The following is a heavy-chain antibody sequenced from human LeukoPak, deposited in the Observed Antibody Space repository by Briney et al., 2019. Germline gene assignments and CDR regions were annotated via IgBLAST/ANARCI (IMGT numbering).Heavy chain of an antibody. J-gene: IGHJ4*02. V-gene: IGHV3-30*03. Sequence: GGSLRPSCAASGFTFSSYGMHWVRQAPAKGLEWVAVISNDGRSIYYADSVKGRFTISRDNSKNTLYLQVNSLRAEDTAVYSCAREACSGSCHSDYFDYWGLGTLVTASS. D-gene: IGHD2-15*01. CDR2: ISNDGRSI. CDR3: AREACSGSCHSDYFDY. CDR1: GFTFSSYG.